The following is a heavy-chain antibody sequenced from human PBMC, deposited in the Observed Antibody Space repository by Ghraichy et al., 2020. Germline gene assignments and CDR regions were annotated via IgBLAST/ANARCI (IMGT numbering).Heavy chain of an antibody. CDR2: ISSSGISK. D-gene: IGHD2-2*01. CDR3: ARGVVVPAADF. Sequence: GALRLSCAASGFSFSDYFMTWIRQAPGKGLEWVSYISSSGISKYYADSVKGRFTISRDNAKNSLDLQMNRLRVEDTAVYYCARGVVVPAADFWGQGSLVTVSS. V-gene: IGHV3-11*01. CDR1: GFSFSDYF. J-gene: IGHJ4*02.